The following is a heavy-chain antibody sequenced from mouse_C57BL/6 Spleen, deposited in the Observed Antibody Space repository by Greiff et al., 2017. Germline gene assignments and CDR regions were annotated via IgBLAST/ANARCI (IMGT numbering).Heavy chain of an antibody. V-gene: IGHV8-8*01. CDR1: GFSLSTFGMG. Sequence: QVTLKVSGPGILQPSQTLSLTCSFSGFSLSTFGMGVGWIRQPSGKGLEWLAHIWWDDDKYYNPALKSRLTISKDTSKNQVFLKIANVDTADTATYYCARIPERGNFYYYAMDYWGQGTSVTVSS. CDR2: IWWDDDK. CDR3: ARIPERGNFYYYAMDY. D-gene: IGHD2-1*01. J-gene: IGHJ4*01.